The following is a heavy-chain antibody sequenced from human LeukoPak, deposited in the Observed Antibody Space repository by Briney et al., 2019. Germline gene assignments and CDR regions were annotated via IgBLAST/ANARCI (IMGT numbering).Heavy chain of an antibody. J-gene: IGHJ5*02. CDR2: ISTSSYTI. CDR1: GFTFSSYS. V-gene: IGHV3-48*02. CDR3: ARDRGTSGYLP. Sequence: GGCLRLSCGASGFTFSSYSMNWVRQAPGKGLEWVSYISTSSYTIHYADSVKGRFTISRDNAKNSLYLHMNSLRDDDTAVYYCARDRGTSGYLPWGQGTLVTVSS. D-gene: IGHD3-22*01.